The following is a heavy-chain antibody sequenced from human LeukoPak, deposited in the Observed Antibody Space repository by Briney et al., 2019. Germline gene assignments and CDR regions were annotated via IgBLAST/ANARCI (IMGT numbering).Heavy chain of an antibody. D-gene: IGHD5-12*01. J-gene: IGHJ4*02. CDR3: ARGERPASVDIVATHDY. CDR2: ISGSGGST. V-gene: IGHV3-23*01. CDR1: GFTFSSYA. Sequence: PGGSLRLSCAASGFTFSSYAMSWVRQAPGKGLEWVSAISGSGGSTYYADSVKGRFTISRDNAKNSLYLQMNSLRAEDTAVYYCARGERPASVDIVATHDYWGQGTLVTVSS.